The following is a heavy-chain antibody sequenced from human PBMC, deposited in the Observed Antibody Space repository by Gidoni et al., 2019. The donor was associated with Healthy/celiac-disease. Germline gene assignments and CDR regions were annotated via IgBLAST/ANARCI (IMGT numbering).Heavy chain of an antibody. V-gene: IGHV4-59*01. Sequence: QVQLQESGPGLVKPAETLSITCTVSGGSISSYYWSWIRQPPGKGLEWIGSIYYSGGTNYNPSLKIRVPISVDTSKTQFSLKLSSVPAADTAVYYCARDQDAGELRSFDYWGQGPLVTVSS. J-gene: IGHJ4*02. CDR2: IYYSGGT. CDR3: ARDQDAGELRSFDY. CDR1: GGSISSYY. D-gene: IGHD1-26*01.